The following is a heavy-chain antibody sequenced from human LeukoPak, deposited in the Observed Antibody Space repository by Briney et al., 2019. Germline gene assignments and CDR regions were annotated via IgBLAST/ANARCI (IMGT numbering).Heavy chain of an antibody. CDR1: GDSISSSSFY. Sequence: SETLSLTCTVSGDSISSSSFYWGWIRQPPGKGLEWIGSIFHSGATHYSPSLKSRVTTSVDTSKNQFSLSVRYVTAADTAVYYCARGTNYFDYRGQGALVTVSS. D-gene: IGHD3-10*01. J-gene: IGHJ4*02. CDR2: IFHSGAT. CDR3: ARGTNYFDY. V-gene: IGHV4-39*01.